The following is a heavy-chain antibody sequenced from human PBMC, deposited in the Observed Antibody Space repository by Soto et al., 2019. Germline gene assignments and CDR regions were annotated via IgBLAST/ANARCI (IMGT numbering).Heavy chain of an antibody. D-gene: IGHD6-19*01. J-gene: IGHJ3*02. CDR2: IYSGGST. V-gene: IGHV3-53*04. CDR3: ARIKERAGYSSGPQSGAFDI. CDR1: GFTVSSNY. Sequence: GGSLRLSCAASGFTVSSNYMSWVRQAPGKGLEWVSVIYSGGSTYYADSVKGRFTISRHNSKNTLYLQMNSLRAEDTAVYYCARIKERAGYSSGPQSGAFDIWGQGTMVTVSS.